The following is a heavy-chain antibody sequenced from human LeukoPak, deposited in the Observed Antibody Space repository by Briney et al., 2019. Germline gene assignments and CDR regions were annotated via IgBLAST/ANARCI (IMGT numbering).Heavy chain of an antibody. J-gene: IGHJ4*02. D-gene: IGHD3-9*01. CDR2: ISAYNGNT. Sequence: ASVKVSCKASGYTFTSYGISWVRQAPGQGLEWMGWISAYNGNTNYAQKLQGRVTMTTDTSTSTAYMELRSLRSDDTAVYYRAREYYDILTGYYNDDSPNPEPNFDYWGQGTLVTVSS. V-gene: IGHV1-18*01. CDR3: AREYYDILTGYYNDDSPNPEPNFDY. CDR1: GYTFTSYG.